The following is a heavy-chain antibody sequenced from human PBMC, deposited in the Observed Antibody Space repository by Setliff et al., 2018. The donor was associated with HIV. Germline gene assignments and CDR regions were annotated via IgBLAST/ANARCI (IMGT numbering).Heavy chain of an antibody. Sequence: SVKVSCKASGGTFSTYPINWVRQAPGQGLEWMGTIIPFIDATHYAQSFQGRLTITADESSNTAYMELSSLRLHDTAVYYCAKAAVEMTTIAFGGPPGYWGQGTLVTVSS. CDR1: GGTFSTYP. D-gene: IGHD3-16*01. CDR3: AKAAVEMTTIAFGGPPGY. CDR2: IIPFIDAT. J-gene: IGHJ4*02. V-gene: IGHV1-69*11.